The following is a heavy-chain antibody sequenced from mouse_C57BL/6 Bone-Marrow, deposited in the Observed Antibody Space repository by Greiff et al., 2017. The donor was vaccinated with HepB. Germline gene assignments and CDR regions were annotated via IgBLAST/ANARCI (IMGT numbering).Heavy chain of an antibody. D-gene: IGHD1-1*01. V-gene: IGHV1-72*01. J-gene: IGHJ1*03. Sequence: QVQLQQSGAELVKPGASVKLSCKASGYTFTSYWMHWVKQRPGPGLEWIGRIDPNSGGTKYNEKFKSKATLTVDKPSSTAYMQLSSLTSEDSAVYYCASGDYDGSSYEYFDVWGTGTTVTVSS. CDR3: ASGDYDGSSYEYFDV. CDR2: IDPNSGGT. CDR1: GYTFTSYW.